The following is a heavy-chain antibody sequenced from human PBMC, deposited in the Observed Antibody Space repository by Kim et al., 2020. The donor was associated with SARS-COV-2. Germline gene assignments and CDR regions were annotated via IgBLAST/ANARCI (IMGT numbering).Heavy chain of an antibody. Sequence: SVKVSCKASRGNFNSYAISWVRQAPGQGLEWMGRIIPILGEAKYAQKFQGRVTITADKSTSTAYLEVSSLRAEDTALYYCARADGDDGYNSPLVYWGQGTLVTVSS. V-gene: IGHV1-69*04. CDR3: ARADGDDGYNSPLVY. CDR2: IIPILGEA. CDR1: RGNFNSYA. J-gene: IGHJ4*02. D-gene: IGHD5-12*01.